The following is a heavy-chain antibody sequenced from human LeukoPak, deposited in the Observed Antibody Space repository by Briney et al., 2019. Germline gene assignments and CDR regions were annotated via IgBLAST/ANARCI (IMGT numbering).Heavy chain of an antibody. V-gene: IGHV3-30*18. CDR3: AKDQRSYYYGMDV. Sequence: PGGSLRLSCAASGFTFSSYGMHWVRQAPGKGLEXXXVISYDGSNKYYADSVKGRFTISRDNSKNTLYLQMNSLRAEDTAVYYCAKDQRSYYYGMDVWGQGTTVTVSS. J-gene: IGHJ6*02. CDR1: GFTFSSYG. CDR2: ISYDGSNK. D-gene: IGHD6-25*01.